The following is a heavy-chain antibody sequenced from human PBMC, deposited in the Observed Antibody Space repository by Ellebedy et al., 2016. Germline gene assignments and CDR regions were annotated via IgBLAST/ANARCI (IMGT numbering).Heavy chain of an antibody. J-gene: IGHJ4*02. CDR3: ARDGPLNYYDIGGADF. V-gene: IGHV3-30-3*01. Sequence: GGSLRLSCAASGFNFRNYAMHWVRQAPGKGLEWVAVISYDGSNKYYADSVKGRFTISRDSSKNTLYVQMNSLRAEDTAVYYCARDGPLNYYDIGGADFWGQGTLVTVSS. D-gene: IGHD3-22*01. CDR1: GFNFRNYA. CDR2: ISYDGSNK.